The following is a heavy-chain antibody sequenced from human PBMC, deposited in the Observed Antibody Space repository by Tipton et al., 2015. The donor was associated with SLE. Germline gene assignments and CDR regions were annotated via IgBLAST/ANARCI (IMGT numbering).Heavy chain of an antibody. J-gene: IGHJ5*01. V-gene: IGHV3-30*02. CDR2: IRYDGSNN. D-gene: IGHD2-21*01. CDR1: GFTFSDYG. Sequence: SLRLSCAASGFTFSDYGMHWVRQAPGKGLEWVAFIRYDGSNNYYANSVKGRFTVSRDNSNNMLYLQMNSLRADDTAVYYCTRGLGRGDWLDSWGQGTLVTVSS. CDR3: TRGLGRGDWLDS.